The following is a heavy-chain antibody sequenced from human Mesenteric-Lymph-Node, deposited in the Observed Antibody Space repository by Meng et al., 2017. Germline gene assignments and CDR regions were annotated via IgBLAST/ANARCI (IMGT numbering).Heavy chain of an antibody. CDR3: AKLGDIVVVPAASYYYYYGMDV. V-gene: IGHV3-69-1*01. CDR1: GFTFSDYY. J-gene: IGHJ6*02. Sequence: LSLTCAASGFTFSDYYMNWVRQAPGKGLEWVSSISSSSTIYYADSVKGRFTISRDNAKNSLYLQMNSLRAEDTAVYYCAKLGDIVVVPAASYYYYYGMDVWGQGTTVTVSS. D-gene: IGHD2-2*01. CDR2: ISSSSTI.